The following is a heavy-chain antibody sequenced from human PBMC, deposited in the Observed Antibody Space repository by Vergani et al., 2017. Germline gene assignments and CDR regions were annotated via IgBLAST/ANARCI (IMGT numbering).Heavy chain of an antibody. CDR2: ISYDGSNK. D-gene: IGHD3-10*01. V-gene: IGHV3-30*18. CDR3: AKDLGFREVNWFDP. Sequence: QVQLVESGGGVVQPGRSLRLSCAASGFPFSSYGMHWVRQAPGKGLEWVAVISYDGSNKYYADSVKGRFTISRDNSKNTLYLQMNSLRAEDTAVYYCAKDLGFREVNWFDPWGQGTLVTVSS. CDR1: GFPFSSYG. J-gene: IGHJ5*02.